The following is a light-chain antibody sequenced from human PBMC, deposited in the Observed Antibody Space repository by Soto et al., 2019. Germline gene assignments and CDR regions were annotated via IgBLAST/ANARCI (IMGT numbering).Light chain of an antibody. V-gene: IGKV1-9*01. CDR2: AAS. CDR1: QGIDTS. Sequence: ILFTQSPSSLSASVSDRVTITCRASQGIDTSLAWYQQKPGKAPKLLIYAASTLQSGVPSRFSGSGSGTDFTLTISSLQPEDFATYYCQQRNSDISITFGQGTRLEIK. CDR3: QQRNSDISIT. J-gene: IGKJ5*01.